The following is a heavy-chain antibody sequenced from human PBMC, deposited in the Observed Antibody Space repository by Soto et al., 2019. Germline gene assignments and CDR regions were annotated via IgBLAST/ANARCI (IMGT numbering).Heavy chain of an antibody. CDR2: INPNSGDT. CDR3: AGLCINRCYDALDF. J-gene: IGHJ3*01. V-gene: IGHV1-2*02. CDR1: GYTFTGYY. D-gene: IGHD2-2*01. Sequence: ASVKVSCKASGYTFTGYYLHWVRQAPGQGLEWMGWINPNSGDTNYAQQFQGRVTMTRDTSISTAYMELSRLTSDDTAVFYCAGLCINRCYDALDFWGQWTRVPVSS.